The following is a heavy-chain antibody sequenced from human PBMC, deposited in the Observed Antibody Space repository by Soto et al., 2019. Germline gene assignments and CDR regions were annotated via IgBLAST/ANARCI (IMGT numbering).Heavy chain of an antibody. CDR2: INTHNGNT. CDR3: TREGSAPYYYYGMDA. D-gene: IGHD3-10*01. J-gene: IGHJ6*02. Sequence: GSVNVSCKASGYTFTTYGISWVRQAPGQGLEWLGWINTHNGNTNYAQNLQGRVIMTADTSTSTAYMELRSLRSDDTAIYYCTREGSAPYYYYGMDAWGQGTTVTVSS. CDR1: GYTFTTYG. V-gene: IGHV1-18*01.